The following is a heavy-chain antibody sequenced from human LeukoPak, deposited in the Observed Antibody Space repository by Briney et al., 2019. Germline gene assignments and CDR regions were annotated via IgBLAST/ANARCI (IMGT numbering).Heavy chain of an antibody. D-gene: IGHD3-22*01. CDR3: AKDIAYYYDSSGPLFDN. CDR2: IRHDGSNK. CDR1: GFTVTSYG. J-gene: IGHJ4*02. Sequence: GGSLRLSCAASGFTVTSYGMHWVRQAPGKGLEWVAFIRHDGSNKYYTDSVKGRFTISRDNSKNTLYLQMNSLRPEDTTVYYCAKDIAYYYDSSGPLFDNWGQGTLVTVSS. V-gene: IGHV3-30*02.